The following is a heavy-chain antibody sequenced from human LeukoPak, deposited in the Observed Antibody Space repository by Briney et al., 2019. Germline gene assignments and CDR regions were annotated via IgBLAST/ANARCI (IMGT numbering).Heavy chain of an antibody. CDR3: ASLDCSGGSCYHDY. Sequence: GGSLRLSCAASGFTFSSYAMHWVRQAPGKGLEWVAVISYDGSNKYYADSVKGRFTISRDNSKNTLYLQMNSLRAEDTAVYYCASLDCSGGSCYHDYWGQGALVTVSS. CDR2: ISYDGSNK. V-gene: IGHV3-30-3*01. D-gene: IGHD2-15*01. CDR1: GFTFSSYA. J-gene: IGHJ4*02.